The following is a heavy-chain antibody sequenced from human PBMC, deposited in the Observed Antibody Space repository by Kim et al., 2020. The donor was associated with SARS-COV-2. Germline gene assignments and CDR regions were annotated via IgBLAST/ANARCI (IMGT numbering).Heavy chain of an antibody. V-gene: IGHV3-23*01. J-gene: IGHJ4*02. CDR3: AKWRGACLYPYGY. D-gene: IGHD3-10*01. Sequence: YADSVKGRFTIAGDNSENTLFLQRTSLRVEDTAVYYCAKWRGACLYPYGYWGRGSQVTVSS.